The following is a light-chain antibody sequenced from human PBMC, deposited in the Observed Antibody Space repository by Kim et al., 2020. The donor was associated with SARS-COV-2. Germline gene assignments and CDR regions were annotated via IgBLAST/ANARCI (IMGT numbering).Light chain of an antibody. CDR1: LYNVGKNN. Sequence: GQGVTISCSGSLYNVGKNNVTWYQQLPGTAPKLLIFDYNQRPSGIPDRFSGSKSGTSASLAISGLQSEDEADYYCAAWDDNLHSVGFGGGTQLTVL. CDR3: AAWDDNLHSVG. V-gene: IGLV1-44*01. CDR2: DYN. J-gene: IGLJ2*01.